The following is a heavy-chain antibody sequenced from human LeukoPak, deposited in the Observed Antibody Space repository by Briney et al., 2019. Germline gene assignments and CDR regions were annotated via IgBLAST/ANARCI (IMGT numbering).Heavy chain of an antibody. CDR3: ARLILRIYCSGGSCLNGWFDP. J-gene: IGHJ5*02. Sequence: SETLSLTCTVSGGSISSSSYYWGWIRQPPGKGLEWIGSIYYSGSTYYNPSLKSRVTISVDTSKNQFSLKLSSVTAADTAVYYCARLILRIYCSGGSCLNGWFDPWGQGTLVTVSS. V-gene: IGHV4-39*01. D-gene: IGHD2-15*01. CDR1: GGSISSSSYY. CDR2: IYYSGST.